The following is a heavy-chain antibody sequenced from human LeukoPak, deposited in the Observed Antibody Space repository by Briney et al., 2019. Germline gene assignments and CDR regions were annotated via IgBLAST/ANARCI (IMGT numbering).Heavy chain of an antibody. J-gene: IGHJ4*02. CDR3: ARGSAAADERVDY. CDR1: GGSISSGGYY. CDR2: IYYSGST. V-gene: IGHV4-31*03. D-gene: IGHD6-13*01. Sequence: KTSETLSLTCTVSGGSISSGGYYWSRIRQHPGKGLEWIGYIYYSGSTYYNPSLKSRVTISVDTSKNQFSLKLSSVTAADTAVYYCARGSAAADERVDYWGQGTLVTVSS.